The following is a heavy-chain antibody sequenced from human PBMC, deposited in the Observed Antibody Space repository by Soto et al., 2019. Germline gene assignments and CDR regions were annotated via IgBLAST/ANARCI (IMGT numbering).Heavy chain of an antibody. D-gene: IGHD5-12*01. CDR1: GFTFSSYA. V-gene: IGHV3-23*01. Sequence: LRLSCAASGFTFSSYAMSWVRQAPWKGLEWVSAISGSGGSTYYADSVKGRFTISRDNSKNTLYLQMNSLRAEDTAVYYCAKEMLRWLQPTPGPYFDYWGQGTLVTVSS. CDR2: ISGSGGST. J-gene: IGHJ4*02. CDR3: AKEMLRWLQPTPGPYFDY.